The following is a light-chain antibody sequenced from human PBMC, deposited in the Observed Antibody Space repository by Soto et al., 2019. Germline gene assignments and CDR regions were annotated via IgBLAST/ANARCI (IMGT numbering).Light chain of an antibody. Sequence: QSALTQPASVSGSPGQSITISCTGTSSNVGSYKLVSWYQQHPGKAPKLMIFEVNKRPSGVSNRFSGSKSGNTASLTISGLQAEDEADYYCSSYTSRRTQVFGTGTKLTVL. CDR1: SSNVGSYKL. V-gene: IGLV2-14*02. CDR3: SSYTSRRTQV. CDR2: EVN. J-gene: IGLJ1*01.